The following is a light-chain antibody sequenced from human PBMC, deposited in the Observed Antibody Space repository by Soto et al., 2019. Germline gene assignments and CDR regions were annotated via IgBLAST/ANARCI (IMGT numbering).Light chain of an antibody. J-gene: IGLJ2*01. CDR2: GNT. CDR1: SSNIGAGYD. V-gene: IGLV1-40*01. CDR3: LSFDSSLSVV. Sequence: QSALTQPLSVSGAPGQRVTISRTGSSSNIGAGYDVHWYQQLPGRAPKLLIYGNTNRPSGVPDRFSGSKSGTSASLAITGLQAEYEADYYCLSFDSSLSVVFGGGTKLTVL.